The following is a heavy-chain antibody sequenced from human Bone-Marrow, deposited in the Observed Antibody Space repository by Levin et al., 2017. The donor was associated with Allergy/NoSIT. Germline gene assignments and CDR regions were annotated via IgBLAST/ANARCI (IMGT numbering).Heavy chain of an antibody. CDR2: IYSGGAT. V-gene: IGHV3-53*01. CDR1: GFTVSSNL. J-gene: IGHJ5*02. CDR3: AIHNWGRLS. D-gene: IGHD7-27*01. Sequence: GASVKVSCTASGFTVSSNLVSWLRQAPGKGLEWISLIYSGGATSYAASVKGRFTLSRDQSKNTLYLQMNNLRVEDTAVYYCAIHNWGRLSWGPGTPVTVSS.